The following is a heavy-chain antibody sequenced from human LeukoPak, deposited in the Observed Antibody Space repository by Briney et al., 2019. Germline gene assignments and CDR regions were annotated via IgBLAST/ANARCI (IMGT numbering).Heavy chain of an antibody. V-gene: IGHV3-21*01. D-gene: IGHD5-18*01. CDR1: GFTFNSYS. J-gene: IGHJ4*02. CDR2: ISSSSSSI. CDR3: ARASGDIVETATMGSY. Sequence: GGSLRLSCAASGFTFNSYSMNWVRQAPGKGLEWVSSISSSSSSIYYADSVKGRYTISRDNAKNSLYLQMNSLRAEDTAVYYCARASGDIVETATMGSYWGQGTLVTVSS.